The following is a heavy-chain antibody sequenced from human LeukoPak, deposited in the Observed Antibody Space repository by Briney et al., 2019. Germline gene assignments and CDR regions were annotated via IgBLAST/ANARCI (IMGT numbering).Heavy chain of an antibody. D-gene: IGHD6-6*01. Sequence: PSETLSLTCDVYGGSFSGYYWSWIRQPPEKGLEWIGEINHSGSTNYNPSLKSRVTISVDTSKNQFSLKLSSVTAADTAVYYCARDGAARRSYFFYMDVWGKGTTVTVSS. CDR3: ARDGAARRSYFFYMDV. V-gene: IGHV4-34*01. J-gene: IGHJ6*03. CDR2: INHSGST. CDR1: GGSFSGYY.